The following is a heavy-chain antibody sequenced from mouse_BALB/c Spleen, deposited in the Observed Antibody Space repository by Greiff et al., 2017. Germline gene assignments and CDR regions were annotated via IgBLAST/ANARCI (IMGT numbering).Heavy chain of an antibody. V-gene: IGHV1-82*01. Sequence: QVQLQQSGPELVKPGASVKISCKASGYAFSSSWMNWVKQRPGQGLEWIGRIYPGDGDTNYNGKFKGKATLTADKSSSTAYMQLSSLTSVDTAVYFCARTAYYGSSYGAMDYWGQGTSVTVSS. D-gene: IGHD1-1*01. CDR3: ARTAYYGSSYGAMDY. CDR1: GYAFSSSW. J-gene: IGHJ4*01. CDR2: IYPGDGDT.